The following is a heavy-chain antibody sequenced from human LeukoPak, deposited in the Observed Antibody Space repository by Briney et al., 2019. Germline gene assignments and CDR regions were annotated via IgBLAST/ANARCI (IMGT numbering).Heavy chain of an antibody. V-gene: IGHV3-23*01. CDR1: GFSFSSYA. CDR3: AKAPVTSCRGAFCYPFDY. CDR2: MSSSDDGR. Sequence: GGSLRLSCATSGFSFSSYAMSWIRQAPGKGLEWVSAMSSSDDGRYYAASVRGRFTISRDTSRSTLYLQMNSLRAEDAAVYYCAKAPVTSCRGAFCYPFDYWGQGTLVTVSS. J-gene: IGHJ4*02. D-gene: IGHD2-15*01.